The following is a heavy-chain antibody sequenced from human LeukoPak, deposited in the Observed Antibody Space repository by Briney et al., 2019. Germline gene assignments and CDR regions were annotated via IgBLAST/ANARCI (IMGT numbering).Heavy chain of an antibody. Sequence: GGSLRLSCAASGFTFSSDAMSWVRQAPGKGLEWVSGFNWNGGSTGYADSVKGRFTISRDNAKNSLYLQMNSLRAEDTALYYCARRWDSRFYFDYWGQGTLVTVSS. CDR3: ARRWDSRFYFDY. CDR1: GFTFSSDA. J-gene: IGHJ4*02. CDR2: FNWNGGST. D-gene: IGHD1-26*01. V-gene: IGHV3-20*04.